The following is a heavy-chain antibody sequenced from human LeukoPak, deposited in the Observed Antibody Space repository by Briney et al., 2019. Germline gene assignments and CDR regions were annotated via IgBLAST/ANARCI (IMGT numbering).Heavy chain of an antibody. J-gene: IGHJ3*02. CDR1: GGSISSYY. V-gene: IGHV4-4*07. CDR3: ARDRGQLENAFDI. CDR2: IYTSGST. Sequence: PSETLSLTCTVSGGSISSYYWSWIRQPAGKGLEWIGRIYTSGSTNYNPSLKSRATMSVDTSKNQFSLKLSSATAADTAVYYCARDRGQLENAFDIWGQGTMVTVSS. D-gene: IGHD3-10*01.